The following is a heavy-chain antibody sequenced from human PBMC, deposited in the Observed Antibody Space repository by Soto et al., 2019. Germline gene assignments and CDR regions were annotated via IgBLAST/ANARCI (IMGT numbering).Heavy chain of an antibody. Sequence: EVQLVESGGGLVKPGGSLRLSCAASGFTFSNAWMSWVRQAPGKGLEWVGRIKSKTDGGTTDYAAPVKGRFTISRDDSKNPLYLQMNSLKTEDTAVYYCTTDGPFFITYYYGSGSPFSYWYFDLWGRGTLVTVSS. J-gene: IGHJ2*01. D-gene: IGHD3-10*01. CDR1: GFTFSNAW. V-gene: IGHV3-15*01. CDR2: IKSKTDGGTT. CDR3: TTDGPFFITYYYGSGSPFSYWYFDL.